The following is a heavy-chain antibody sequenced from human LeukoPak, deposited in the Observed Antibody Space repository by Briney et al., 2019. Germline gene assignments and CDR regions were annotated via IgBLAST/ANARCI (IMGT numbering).Heavy chain of an antibody. Sequence: GGSLRLSCAASGFTVSSNYMSWVRQAPGKGLEWVSVIYSGGSTYYADSVKGRFTISRDNSKNTLYLQMNSLRAEDTAVYYCASRIRVYCGGDCYSEYFDYWGQGTLVTVSS. CDR2: IYSGGST. V-gene: IGHV3-53*01. CDR1: GFTVSSNY. J-gene: IGHJ4*02. D-gene: IGHD2-21*02. CDR3: ASRIRVYCGGDCYSEYFDY.